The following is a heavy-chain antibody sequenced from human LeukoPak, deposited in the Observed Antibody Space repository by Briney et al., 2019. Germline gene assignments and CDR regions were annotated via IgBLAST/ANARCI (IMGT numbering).Heavy chain of an antibody. Sequence: GGPLRLSCAASGFTFDVYAMHWVRQGPGKSLEWVSLINENGDIAYYGDSVRGRFTVSRDNAKNSLYLQMNSLTTEDTALYYCAKARWEPNFDYWGQGTLVTVFS. J-gene: IGHJ4*02. CDR1: GFTFDVYA. CDR3: AKARWEPNFDY. CDR2: INENGDIA. V-gene: IGHV3-43*02. D-gene: IGHD1-26*01.